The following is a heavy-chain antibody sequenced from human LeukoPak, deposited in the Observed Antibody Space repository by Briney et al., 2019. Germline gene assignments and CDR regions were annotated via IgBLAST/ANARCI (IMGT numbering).Heavy chain of an antibody. CDR3: ARGTYCSGGSCYSYYYYYGMDV. CDR1: GFTFSSYA. V-gene: IGHV3-30-3*01. Sequence: GGSLRLSCAASGFTFSSYAMHWVRQAPGKGLEWVAVISYDGSNKYYADSVKGRFTISRDNSKKTLYLQMNSLRAEDTAVYSCARGTYCSGGSCYSYYYYYGMDVWGQGTTVTVSS. D-gene: IGHD2-15*01. CDR2: ISYDGSNK. J-gene: IGHJ6*02.